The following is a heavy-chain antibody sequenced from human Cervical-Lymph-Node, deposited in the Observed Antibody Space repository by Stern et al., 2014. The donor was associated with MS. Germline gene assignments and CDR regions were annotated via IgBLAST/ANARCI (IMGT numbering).Heavy chain of an antibody. V-gene: IGHV5-51*03. D-gene: IGHD6-13*01. CDR2: IQPGDSET. CDR1: GYSFTSYY. J-gene: IGHJ5*02. Sequence: EVQLVESGAEVKKPGESLKISCTGSGYSFTSYYILWVRHVPGKGLEWMGIIQPGDSETRYSPSCQGQVTISADKAINTAYLQWRSLKASDTAMYYCARTRYSSSWYTFDPWGQGTLVTVSS. CDR3: ARTRYSSSWYTFDP.